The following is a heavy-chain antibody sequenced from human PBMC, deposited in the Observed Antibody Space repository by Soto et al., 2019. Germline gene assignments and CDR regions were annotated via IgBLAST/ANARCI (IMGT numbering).Heavy chain of an antibody. CDR1: GYTFTSYG. CDR2: ISAYNGNT. Sequence: ASVKVSCKASGYTFTSYGISWVRQAPGQGLEWMGWISAYNGNTNYAQKLQGRVTMTTDTSTSTAYMELRSLRSDDTAVYYCARSSWDFDWLDYYYGMDVWGQGTTVTVPS. D-gene: IGHD3-9*01. CDR3: ARSSWDFDWLDYYYGMDV. V-gene: IGHV1-18*01. J-gene: IGHJ6*02.